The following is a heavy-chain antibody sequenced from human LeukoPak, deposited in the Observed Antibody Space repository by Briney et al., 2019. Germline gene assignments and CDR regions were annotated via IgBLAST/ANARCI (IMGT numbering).Heavy chain of an antibody. V-gene: IGHV3-23*01. Sequence: GGSLRLSCAASGFTFSSYSMNWVRQAPGKGLEWVSVISGSGGSTFYADSVKGRFTISRDNSKSTLYLQMNSLRGDDTVVYYCATDIAGSLLWSVVTPSGDVAFDIWGQGTMVTVSS. CDR3: ATDIAGSLLWSVVTPSGDVAFDI. CDR1: GFTFSSYS. D-gene: IGHD4-23*01. CDR2: ISGSGGST. J-gene: IGHJ3*02.